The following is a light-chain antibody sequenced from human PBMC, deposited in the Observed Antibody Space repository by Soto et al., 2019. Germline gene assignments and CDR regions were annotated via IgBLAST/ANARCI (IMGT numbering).Light chain of an antibody. J-gene: IGKJ1*01. V-gene: IGKV3-20*01. CDR3: QQYGSSPRT. CDR2: GAS. Sequence: EIVLTQSPGTLSLSPGDSATLSCRASQSVSSGYLAWYQQKPGQAPRVFIYGASSRTTGIPDRFSGSGSGTDSTLTISRLEPEDFAVYYCQQYGSSPRTVGQGTKVDI. CDR1: QSVSSGY.